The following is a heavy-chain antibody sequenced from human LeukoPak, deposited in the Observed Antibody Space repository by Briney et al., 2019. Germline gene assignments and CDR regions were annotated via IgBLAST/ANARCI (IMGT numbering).Heavy chain of an antibody. CDR2: INHSGST. Sequence: PSETLSLSCAVYGGSFSGYYWSWIRQPPGKGLEWIGEINHSGSTNYNPSLQSRVTISVDTSKNQFSLKLSSVTAADTAVYYCARGVRGSPGYWGQGTLVTVSS. V-gene: IGHV4-34*01. CDR3: ARGVRGSPGY. J-gene: IGHJ4*02. CDR1: GGSFSGYY. D-gene: IGHD3-10*01.